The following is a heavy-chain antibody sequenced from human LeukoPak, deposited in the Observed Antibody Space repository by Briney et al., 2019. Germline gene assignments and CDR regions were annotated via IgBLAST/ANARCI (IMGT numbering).Heavy chain of an antibody. Sequence: PGGSLRLSCADSGFTFSRYWMHWVRQTPGKGLVWVSCISADGSVTRYADSVKGRFTISRDNTKNTLYLQMHSLRAEDTAVYYCATAGGDGSRMGFDPWGQGTLVTVSS. CDR1: GFTFSRYW. V-gene: IGHV3-74*01. CDR3: ATAGGDGSRMGFDP. CDR2: ISADGSVT. J-gene: IGHJ5*02. D-gene: IGHD2-15*01.